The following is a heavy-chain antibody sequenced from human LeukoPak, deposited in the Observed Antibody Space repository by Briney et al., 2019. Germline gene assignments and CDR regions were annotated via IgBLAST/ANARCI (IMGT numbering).Heavy chain of an antibody. D-gene: IGHD6-19*01. Sequence: PGGSLRLSCAASGFTFSSYAMSWVRQAPGKGLEWVSAISGSGGSTHYADSVKGRFTISRDNSKNTLYLQMNSLRAEDTAVYYCAKDRRYSSGWYGSQDYYYGMDVWGQGTTVTVSS. CDR3: AKDRRYSSGWYGSQDYYYGMDV. V-gene: IGHV3-23*01. J-gene: IGHJ6*02. CDR1: GFTFSSYA. CDR2: ISGSGGST.